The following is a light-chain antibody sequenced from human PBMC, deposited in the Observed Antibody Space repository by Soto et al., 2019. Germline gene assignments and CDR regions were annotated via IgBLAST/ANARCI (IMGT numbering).Light chain of an antibody. Sequence: QSVLTQPASVSGSPGQSIAISCTGSSSDVGIYNYVSWYQQHPGKVPKLIIYEVSNRPSGVSNRFSGSKSGNTASLTISGLQAEDEAEYYCSSYTTGSTRVFGTGTKLTV. CDR3: SSYTTGSTRV. CDR1: SSDVGIYNY. V-gene: IGLV2-14*01. J-gene: IGLJ1*01. CDR2: EVS.